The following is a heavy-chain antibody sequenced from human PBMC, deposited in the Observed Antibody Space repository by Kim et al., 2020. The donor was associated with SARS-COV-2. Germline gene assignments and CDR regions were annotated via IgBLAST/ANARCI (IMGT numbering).Heavy chain of an antibody. CDR2: IPSSSDYR. V-gene: IGHV3-11*06. CDR1: GFTFSDYY. J-gene: IGHJ2*01. Sequence: GCSLRLSFASSGFTFSDYYMSWIRQAPGKGLEWVSYIPSSSDYRDYADSVKGRFTISRDNAKNSLYLQMNSLRAEDTAVYYCARDLGTTGYWYFDLWGRGTLVTVSS. D-gene: IGHD3-16*01. CDR3: ARDLGTTGYWYFDL.